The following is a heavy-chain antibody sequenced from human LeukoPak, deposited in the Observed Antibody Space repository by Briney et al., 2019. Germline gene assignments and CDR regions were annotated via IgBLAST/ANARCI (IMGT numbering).Heavy chain of an antibody. V-gene: IGHV3-7*01. CDR2: IKQDGSEK. CDR3: AREGEKLLRRWWFDP. J-gene: IGHJ5*02. D-gene: IGHD3-10*01. CDR1: GFPFSSYW. Sequence: PGGSLRLSCAASGFPFSSYWMNWVRQAPGKGLEWVANIKQDGSEKFYVDSVKGRFTISRDNAKNSLYLQMNSLRADDTAVYYCAREGEKLLRRWWFDPWGQGTLVTVSS.